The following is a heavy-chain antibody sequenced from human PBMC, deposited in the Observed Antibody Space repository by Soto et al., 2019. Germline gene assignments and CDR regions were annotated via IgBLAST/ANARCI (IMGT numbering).Heavy chain of an antibody. CDR3: ARGLLNNWFDP. Sequence: SETLSLTCTVSGGSISSGDYYWSWIRQPPGKGLEWIGYIYYSGSTYYNPSLKSRVTISVDTSKNQFSLKLSSVTAADTAVYYCARGLLNNWFDPWGQGTLVTVAS. CDR2: IYYSGST. CDR1: GGSISSGDYY. J-gene: IGHJ5*02. D-gene: IGHD3-10*01. V-gene: IGHV4-30-4*01.